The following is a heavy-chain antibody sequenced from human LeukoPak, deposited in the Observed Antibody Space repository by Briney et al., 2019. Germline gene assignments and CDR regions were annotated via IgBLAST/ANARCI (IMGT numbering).Heavy chain of an antibody. V-gene: IGHV3-21*01. CDR3: ARAHGAVLRYFDWSPRPSDY. J-gene: IGHJ4*02. D-gene: IGHD3-9*01. CDR2: ISSSSSYI. Sequence: GGSLRLSCAASGFTFSSYSMNWVRQAPGKGLEWVSSISSSSSYIYYADSGKGRFTISRDNAKNSLYLQMNSLRAEDTAVYYCARAHGAVLRYFDWSPRPSDYWGQGTLVTVSS. CDR1: GFTFSSYS.